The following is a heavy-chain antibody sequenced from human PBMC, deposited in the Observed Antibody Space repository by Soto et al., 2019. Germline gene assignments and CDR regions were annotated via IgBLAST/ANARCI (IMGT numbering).Heavy chain of an antibody. CDR3: ARDLLAANY. Sequence: QVQLVQSGAEVKKPGASVKLSCKASGYTFTSSYVHWVRQAPGQGLEWVAIINPNGGSTNYAKEFQGRVTVTRDTSTSTVFMELSSLHSDDTAVYYCARDLLAANYWGQGTLVTVSS. D-gene: IGHD2-15*01. J-gene: IGHJ4*02. CDR2: INPNGGST. CDR1: GYTFTSSY. V-gene: IGHV1-46*01.